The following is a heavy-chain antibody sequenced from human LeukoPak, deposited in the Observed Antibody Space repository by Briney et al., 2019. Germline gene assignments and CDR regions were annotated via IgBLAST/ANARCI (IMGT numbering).Heavy chain of an antibody. J-gene: IGHJ4*02. D-gene: IGHD3-3*01. V-gene: IGHV4-38-2*01. CDR1: GYSISSGYY. CDR2: IYHSGST. CDR3: ARGASRGYDFWSGYRDYFDY. Sequence: PSETLSLTCAVSGYSISSGYYWGWIRQPPGKGLEWIGSIYHSGSTYYNPSLKSRVTISVDTSKSQFSLKLSSVTAADTAVYYCARGASRGYDFWSGYRDYFDYWGQGTLVTVSS.